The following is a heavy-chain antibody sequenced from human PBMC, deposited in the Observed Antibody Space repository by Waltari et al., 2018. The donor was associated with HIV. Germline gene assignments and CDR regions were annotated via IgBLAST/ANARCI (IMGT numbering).Heavy chain of an antibody. V-gene: IGHV1-8*01. D-gene: IGHD6-13*01. Sequence: QVQPVQSGAEVKKPGASVKVSCKASGYTFTSYDINWVRQATGQGLEWMGWMNPYIGNTGYAQKFQDSVTMTMNTSTSRAYMDLSSLGSEHTAVYYCAKVAPRYISSCYVVDYWSQGTLVTVSS. CDR1: GYTFTSYD. CDR2: MNPYIGNT. CDR3: AKVAPRYISSCYVVDY. J-gene: IGHJ4*02.